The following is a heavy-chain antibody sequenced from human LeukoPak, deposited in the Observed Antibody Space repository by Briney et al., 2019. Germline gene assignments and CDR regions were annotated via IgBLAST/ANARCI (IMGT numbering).Heavy chain of an antibody. CDR1: GGSISSYY. J-gene: IGHJ4*02. V-gene: IGHV4-4*09. Sequence: SETLPLTCTVSGGSISSYYWGWIRQPPGKGLEWIGYIYTSGSTNYNPSLKSRVTISVDTSKNQFSLKLGSVTAADTAVYYCARRGLWGSGSPFDYWGQGTLVTVSS. D-gene: IGHD3-10*01. CDR2: IYTSGST. CDR3: ARRGLWGSGSPFDY.